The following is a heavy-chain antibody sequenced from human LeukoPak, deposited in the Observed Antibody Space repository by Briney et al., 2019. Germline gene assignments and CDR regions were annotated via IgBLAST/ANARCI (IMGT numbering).Heavy chain of an antibody. J-gene: IGHJ5*02. CDR2: IIGSGSST. CDR3: ARWYYYETSGLYYGSFDN. CDR1: GFTFSSYG. V-gene: IGHV3-23*01. D-gene: IGHD3-22*01. Sequence: GGSLRLSCAASGFTFSSYGMSWVRQAPGKWLQWVSVIIGSGSSTYYADSVKGRFTISRDNARNTLYLQMNSLRAEDTAVYYCARWYYYETSGLYYGSFDNWGQGTLVTVSS.